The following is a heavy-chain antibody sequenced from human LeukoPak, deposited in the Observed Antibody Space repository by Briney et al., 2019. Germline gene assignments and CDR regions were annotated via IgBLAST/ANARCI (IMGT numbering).Heavy chain of an antibody. D-gene: IGHD3-16*02. CDR2: INPNSGGT. J-gene: IGHJ4*02. CDR1: GYTFTGYY. V-gene: IGHV1-2*02. Sequence: GASVKVSCKASGYTFTGYYMHWVRQAPGQGLEWMGWINPNSGGTNYAQKFQGRVTMTRDTSISTAYMELSRLRSDDTAVYYCARAQSRLGELSTYDYWGQGTLVIVSS. CDR3: ARAQSRLGELSTYDY.